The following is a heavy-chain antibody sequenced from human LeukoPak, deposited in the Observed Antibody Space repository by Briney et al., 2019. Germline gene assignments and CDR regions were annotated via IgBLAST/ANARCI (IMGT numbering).Heavy chain of an antibody. J-gene: IGHJ4*02. CDR3: ATVYDYVWGSYRYRFDY. Sequence: ASVKVSCKVSGYTLTELSMHWVRQAPGKGLEWMGGFDPEDGETIYAQKFQGRVTMTEDTSTDTAYMELSSLRSEDTAVYYCATVYDYVWGSYRYRFDYWGQGTLVTVSS. CDR2: FDPEDGET. V-gene: IGHV1-24*01. CDR1: GYTLTELS. D-gene: IGHD3-16*02.